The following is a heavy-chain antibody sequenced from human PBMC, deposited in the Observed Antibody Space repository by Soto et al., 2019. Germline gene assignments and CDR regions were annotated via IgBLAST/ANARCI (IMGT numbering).Heavy chain of an antibody. CDR3: VRYDRINMKPYSPEGFHI. CDR2: VYYGGAIFYSGNI. D-gene: IGHD3-3*02. V-gene: IGHV4-39*01. CDR1: GDSISSSNSH. Sequence: SETLSLTCTVSGDSISSSNSHWGWTRQPPWKGLEYIGSVYYGGAIFYSGNIYYNPSLKSRVTISVDTSKNQFSLRLSSVTAADTGVYYCVRYDRINMKPYSPEGFHIWGQGXMVTV. J-gene: IGHJ3*02.